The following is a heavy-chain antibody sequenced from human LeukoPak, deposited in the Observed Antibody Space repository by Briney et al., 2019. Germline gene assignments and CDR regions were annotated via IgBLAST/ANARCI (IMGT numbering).Heavy chain of an antibody. V-gene: IGHV1-2*02. CDR3: ASGVSIPGNRLAYYFDY. CDR2: INPNSGGT. J-gene: IGHJ4*02. Sequence: ASVKVSCKASGYTFTGYYMHWMRQAPGQGLEWMGWINPNSGGTNYAQKFQGRVTMTRDTSISTAYMELSRLRSDDTAVYYCASGVSIPGNRLAYYFDYWGQGTLVTVSS. CDR1: GYTFTGYY. D-gene: IGHD2-2*01.